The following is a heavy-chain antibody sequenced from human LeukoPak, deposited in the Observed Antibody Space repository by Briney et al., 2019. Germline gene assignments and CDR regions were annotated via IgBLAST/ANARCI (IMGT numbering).Heavy chain of an antibody. CDR2: IRSDGSSK. D-gene: IGHD2-2*01. Sequence: GGSLRLPCAASGFTFSRFGMHWVRQTPGKGLEWVAFIRSDGSSKYYADSVKGRFTISRDNSKNTLYLQMNSLRTEDTAVYYCDCSSTTCYAAGDYWGQGTLVTVSS. V-gene: IGHV3-30*02. CDR3: DCSSTTCYAAGDY. J-gene: IGHJ4*02. CDR1: GFTFSRFG.